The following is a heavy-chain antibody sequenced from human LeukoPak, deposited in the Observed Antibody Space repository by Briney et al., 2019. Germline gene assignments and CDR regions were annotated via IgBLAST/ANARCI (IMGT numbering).Heavy chain of an antibody. D-gene: IGHD3-16*01. J-gene: IGHJ4*02. CDR3: ARDGLHTYDMDL. Sequence: GGSLRLSCVASEFTFSSYHMDWVRQAPGKGLEWVAYISKGSEAIYYADSVRGRFTIFRDNAKNSLFLQMNSLRAEDTAVYYCARDGLHTYDMDLWGQGTLVTVSS. CDR1: EFTFSSYH. V-gene: IGHV3-48*03. CDR2: ISKGSEAI.